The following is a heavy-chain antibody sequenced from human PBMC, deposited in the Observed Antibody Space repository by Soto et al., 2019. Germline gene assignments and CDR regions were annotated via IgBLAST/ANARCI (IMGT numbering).Heavy chain of an antibody. D-gene: IGHD3-22*01. CDR1: GFTFSNYA. Sequence: GGSLRLSCAASGFTFSNYAMSWVLQAPWKGLEWVSAISGGGGSTYYADSVKGRFTISRDNSKSTLYLQMNSLRAEDTAVYYCAKYDSSGYYYSDFDYWGQGTQVTVSS. CDR3: AKYDSSGYYYSDFDY. J-gene: IGHJ4*02. V-gene: IGHV3-23*01. CDR2: ISGGGGST.